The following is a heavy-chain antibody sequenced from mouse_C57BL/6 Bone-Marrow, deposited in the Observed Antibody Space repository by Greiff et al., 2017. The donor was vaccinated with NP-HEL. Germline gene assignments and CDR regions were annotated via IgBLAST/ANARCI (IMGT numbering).Heavy chain of an antibody. J-gene: IGHJ2*01. CDR3: ARAYYCSDFDY. V-gene: IGHV1-55*01. Sequence: QVQLQQPGAELVKPGASVKMSCKASGYTFTSYWITWVKQSPGQGLEWIGEIYPGSGSTNYNEKFKSKATLTVDKSSSTAYMQLSSLTSEDSAVYYCARAYYCSDFDYWGQGTTLTVSS. D-gene: IGHD1-1*01. CDR1: GYTFTSYW. CDR2: IYPGSGST.